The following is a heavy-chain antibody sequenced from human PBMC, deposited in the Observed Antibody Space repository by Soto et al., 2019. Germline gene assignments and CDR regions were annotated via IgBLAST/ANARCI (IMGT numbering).Heavy chain of an antibody. V-gene: IGHV3-15*01. D-gene: IGHD1-26*01. CDR2: IKSISDGGTT. CDR1: GFTFSNAW. CDR3: TTDAAIV. J-gene: IGHJ4*02. Sequence: VQLVESGGGLVKPGGSLRLSCAASGFTFSNAWMSWVRQAPGKGLEWVGRIKSISDGGTTDYAAPVKGRFTISRDDSKNTLYLQMNSLKTEDTAVYFCTTDAAIVWGQGTLVTVSS.